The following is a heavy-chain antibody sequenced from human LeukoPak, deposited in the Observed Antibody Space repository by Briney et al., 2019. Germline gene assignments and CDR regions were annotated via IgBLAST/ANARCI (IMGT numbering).Heavy chain of an antibody. D-gene: IGHD2-21*01. CDR1: GFTFSSDG. CDR3: VKDRQSHYSFDY. V-gene: IGHV3-30*18. CDR2: ISYDGSYR. Sequence: QSGGSLRLSCAASGFTFSSDGMHWVRRAPGKGLEWVAIISYDGSYRYYADSVKGRFTAFRDNSKNTLYLQMNSLRAEDTAVYYCVKDRQSHYSFDYWGQGTLITVSS. J-gene: IGHJ4*02.